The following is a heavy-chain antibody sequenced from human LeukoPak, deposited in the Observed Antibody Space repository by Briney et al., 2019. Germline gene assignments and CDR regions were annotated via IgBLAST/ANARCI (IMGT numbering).Heavy chain of an antibody. J-gene: IGHJ4*02. V-gene: IGHV3-21*01. Sequence: GGSLRLSCAASGFTFSSYSMNWVRQAPGKGLEWVSSISSSSSYIYYADSVKGRFTISRDNAKNSLYLQMNSLRAEDTAVYYCARDAYYDFWSGHLDYWGQGTLVTVSS. CDR2: ISSSSSYI. CDR3: ARDAYYDFWSGHLDY. CDR1: GFTFSSYS. D-gene: IGHD3-3*01.